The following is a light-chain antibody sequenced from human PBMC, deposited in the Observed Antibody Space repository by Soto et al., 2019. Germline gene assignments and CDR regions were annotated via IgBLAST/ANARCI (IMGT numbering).Light chain of an antibody. CDR3: QQYGSSIT. V-gene: IGKV3-20*01. Sequence: IVLTQSQGTLSLSPAKRATLSCRASQSVSSSYLAWYQQKPGQAPRLLIYGASSRATGIPDRFSGSGSGTDFTLTISRLEPDDFAVYYCQQYGSSITFGQGTKVDIK. J-gene: IGKJ1*01. CDR2: GAS. CDR1: QSVSSSY.